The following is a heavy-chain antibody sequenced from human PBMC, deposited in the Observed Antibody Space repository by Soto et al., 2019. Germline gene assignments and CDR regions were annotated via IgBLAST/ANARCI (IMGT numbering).Heavy chain of an antibody. J-gene: IGHJ5*02. D-gene: IGHD4-17*01. CDR3: ARSDYGAPSWFDP. CDR1: GFTFSDYY. CDR2: ISSSSSYT. V-gene: IGHV3-11*03. Sequence: GGSLRLSCAASGFTFSDYYMSWIRQAPGKGLEWVSYISSSSSYTNYADSVKGRFTISRDNAKNSLYLQMNSLRAEDTAVYYCARSDYGAPSWFDPWGQGTLVTVS.